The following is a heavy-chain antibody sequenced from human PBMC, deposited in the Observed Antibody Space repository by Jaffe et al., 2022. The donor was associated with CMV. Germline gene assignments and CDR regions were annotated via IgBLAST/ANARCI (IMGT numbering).Heavy chain of an antibody. D-gene: IGHD6-13*01. CDR1: GGSFSGYY. J-gene: IGHJ6*03. CDR3: ARVVPTSIYYYYYYMDV. Sequence: QVQLQQWGAGLLKPSETLSLTCAVYGGSFSGYYWSWIRQPPGKGLEWIGEINHSGSTNYNPSLKSRVTISVDTSKNQFSLKLSSVTAADTAVYYCARVVPTSIYYYYYYMDVWGKGTTVTVSS. CDR2: INHSGST. V-gene: IGHV4-34*01.